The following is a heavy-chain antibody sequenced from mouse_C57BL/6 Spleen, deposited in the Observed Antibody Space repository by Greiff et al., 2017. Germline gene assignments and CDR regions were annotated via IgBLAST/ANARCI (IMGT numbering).Heavy chain of an antibody. Sequence: QVQLQQSGAELVKPGASVQLSCKASGYTFTESTIHWVKQRSGQGLAWIGWFYPGSGSIKYTEKFKDKATLTADKSSSTVYMELSRLTSEASAVYFCARHEGRNWDLAWFSYWGQGTLVTVAA. D-gene: IGHD4-1*01. CDR3: ARHEGRNWDLAWFSY. CDR1: GYTFTEST. V-gene: IGHV1-62-2*01. J-gene: IGHJ3*01. CDR2: FYPGSGSI.